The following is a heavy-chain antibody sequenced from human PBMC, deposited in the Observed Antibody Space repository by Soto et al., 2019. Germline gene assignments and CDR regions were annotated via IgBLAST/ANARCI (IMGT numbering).Heavy chain of an antibody. CDR1: GYTFTGHY. CDR2: MNSNSGDT. V-gene: IGHV1-2*02. Sequence: ASVKVSCKASGYTFTGHYLHWVRQAPGQGLEWMGWMNSNSGDTGYAQNFQGRVTMTRDTSISTAYMELSSLRSEDTAVYYCARYNWNSPLRYINWLDPWGQGTLVTVSS. CDR3: ARYNWNSPLRYINWLDP. J-gene: IGHJ5*02. D-gene: IGHD1-7*01.